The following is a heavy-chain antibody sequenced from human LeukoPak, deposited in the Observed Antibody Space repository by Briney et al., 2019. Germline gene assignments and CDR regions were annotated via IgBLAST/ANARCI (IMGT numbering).Heavy chain of an antibody. CDR2: ISYDGSNK. CDR1: GFTFSSYA. V-gene: IGHV3-30-3*01. D-gene: IGHD3-9*01. CDR3: ARDLAGRYFDWLLYYYYGMDV. Sequence: GGSLRLSCAASGFTFSSYAMHWVRQAPGKGLEWVAVISYDGSNKYYADSVKGRFTISGDNSKNTLYLQMNSLRAEDTAVYYCARDLAGRYFDWLLYYYYGMDVWGQGTTVTVSS. J-gene: IGHJ6*02.